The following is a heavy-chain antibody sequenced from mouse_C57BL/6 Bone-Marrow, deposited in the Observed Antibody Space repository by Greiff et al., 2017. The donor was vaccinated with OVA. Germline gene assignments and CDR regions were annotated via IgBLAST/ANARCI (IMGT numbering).Heavy chain of an antibody. Sequence: EVQLQESGGGLVQPGGSMKLSCVASGFTFSNYWMNWVRQSPEKGLEWVAQIRLKSDNYATHYAESVKGRFTISRDDSKSSVYLQMNNLRAEDTGIYYCTTMVTVFDYWGQGTTLTVSS. CDR2: IRLKSDNYAT. CDR3: TTMVTVFDY. V-gene: IGHV6-3*01. J-gene: IGHJ2*01. CDR1: GFTFSNYW. D-gene: IGHD2-2*01.